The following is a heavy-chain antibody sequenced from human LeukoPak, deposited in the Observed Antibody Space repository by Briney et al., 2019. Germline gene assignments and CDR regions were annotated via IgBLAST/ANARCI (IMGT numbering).Heavy chain of an antibody. CDR2: ISGSGGST. Sequence: PGGSLRLSCAASGFTFSSYAMSWVRQAPGKGLEWVSAISGSGGSTYYADSVKGRFTISRDNSKNTPYLQMNSLRAEDTAVYYCAKDPHRPRLLWFGNWGQGTLVTVSS. V-gene: IGHV3-23*01. CDR1: GFTFSSYA. CDR3: AKDPHRPRLLWFGN. D-gene: IGHD3-10*01. J-gene: IGHJ4*02.